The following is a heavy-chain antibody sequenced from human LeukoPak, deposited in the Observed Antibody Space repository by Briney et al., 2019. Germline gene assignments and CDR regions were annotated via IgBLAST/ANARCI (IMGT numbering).Heavy chain of an antibody. CDR3: ARDGGGYYYASEPAFDY. V-gene: IGHV1-2*02. D-gene: IGHD3-10*01. J-gene: IGHJ4*02. CDR2: INPNSGGT. Sequence: ASVKVSCKASGYTFTGYYMHWVRQAPGQGLEWMGWINPNSGGTSFAQNFQGRVTMTRDTSIGTAYMELSSLRSDDTAVYYCARDGGGYYYASEPAFDYWGQGTLVTVSS. CDR1: GYTFTGYY.